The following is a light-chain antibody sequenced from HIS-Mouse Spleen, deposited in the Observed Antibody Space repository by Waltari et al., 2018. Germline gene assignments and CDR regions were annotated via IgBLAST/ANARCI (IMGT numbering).Light chain of an antibody. J-gene: IGLJ3*02. CDR2: EVS. CDR1: SSDVGGYNY. V-gene: IGLV2-14*01. CDR3: SSYTSSSTWV. Sequence: QSALTQPAPVSGSPGQSITLSCTGTSSDVGGYNYVSWYQPHPGKAPKLMIYEVSNRPSGVSNRFSGSKSGNTASLTISGLQAEDEADYYCSSYTSSSTWVFGGGTKLTVL.